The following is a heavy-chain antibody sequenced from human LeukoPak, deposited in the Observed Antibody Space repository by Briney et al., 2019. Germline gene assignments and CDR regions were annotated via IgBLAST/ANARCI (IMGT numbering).Heavy chain of an antibody. V-gene: IGHV1-69*05. CDR3: ARDKGHGSTSCSFDY. CDR1: GGTFSSHA. Sequence: SVKVSCKASGGTFSSHAINWVRQAPGQGLEWMGGIIPIFGTTNYAQKFQGRVTITTDESTSTAYMELSSLRSEDTAVYYCARDKGHGSTSCSFDYWGQETLVTVSS. D-gene: IGHD2-2*01. J-gene: IGHJ4*02. CDR2: IIPIFGTT.